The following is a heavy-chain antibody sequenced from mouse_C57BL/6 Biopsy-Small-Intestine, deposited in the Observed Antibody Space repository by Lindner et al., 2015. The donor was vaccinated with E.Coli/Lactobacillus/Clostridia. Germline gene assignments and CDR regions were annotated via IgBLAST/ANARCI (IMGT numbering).Heavy chain of an antibody. V-gene: IGHV1-42*01. Sequence: VQLQESGPELVKPGASVKISCKASGYSFTGYFMNWVKQSPEKSLEWIGEINPTTGGTTYNQKFKAKATLTVDKSSSTAYMQFKNLTSEDPAVYYCARSHAEGDFWGQGTTLTVSS. CDR3: ARSHAEGDF. J-gene: IGHJ2*01. CDR2: INPTTGGT. CDR1: GYSFTGYF.